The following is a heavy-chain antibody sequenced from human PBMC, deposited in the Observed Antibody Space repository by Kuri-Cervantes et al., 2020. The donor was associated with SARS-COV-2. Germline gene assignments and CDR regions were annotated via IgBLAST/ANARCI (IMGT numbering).Heavy chain of an antibody. CDR1: GYTFTYRY. D-gene: IGHD3-16*01. CDR2: ITPFNGNT. Sequence: SVKVSCKASGYTFTYRYLHWVRQAPGQALEWMGWITPFNGNTNYAQKFQDRVTITRDRSMSTAYMELRSLRSDDTAVYYCARAEVLYDYVWGSIPSQPAPGWFDPWGQGTLVTVSS. CDR3: ARAEVLYDYVWGSIPSQPAPGWFDP. V-gene: IGHV1-45*02. J-gene: IGHJ5*02.